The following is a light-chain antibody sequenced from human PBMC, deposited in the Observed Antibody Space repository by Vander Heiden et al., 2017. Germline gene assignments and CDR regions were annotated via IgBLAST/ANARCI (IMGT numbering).Light chain of an antibody. CDR1: QSIGKY. CDR2: LTS. CDR3: QQSYSAPAT. V-gene: IGKV1-39*01. Sequence: DLQITQSPFPLSASVGERVTITCRASQSIGKYLNWYGQKPGKAPKLLIFLTSSLQSGAPSRFTGSGSGTEFTLTINGLQPEDFATYYCQQSYSAPATFGQGTRLEIK. J-gene: IGKJ5*01.